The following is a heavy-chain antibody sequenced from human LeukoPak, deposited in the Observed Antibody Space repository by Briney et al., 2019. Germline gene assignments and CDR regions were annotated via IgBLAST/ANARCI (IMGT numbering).Heavy chain of an antibody. CDR1: GDTFTANY. CDR2: INLNTGYT. J-gene: IGHJ5*02. CDR3: AEDVGRTGTNCFDP. V-gene: IGHV1-2*02. Sequence: ASVKVSCKPSGDTFTANYLHWVRQAPGQGLEWLGWINLNTGYTKYAQKFQGRVTMTRDTSTSSAFMELSRLRSDDTAAYFCAEDVGRTGTNCFDPWGQGTLVTVSS. D-gene: IGHD1-1*01.